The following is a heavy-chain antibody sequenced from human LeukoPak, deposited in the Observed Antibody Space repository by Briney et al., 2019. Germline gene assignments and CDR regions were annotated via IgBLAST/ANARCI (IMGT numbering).Heavy chain of an antibody. J-gene: IGHJ3*02. V-gene: IGHV3-48*04. D-gene: IGHD2-21*02. CDR1: GFIFSTYN. Sequence: PGGSLRLSCATSGFIFSTYNMNWVRQAPGKGLEWVSYISLSSTAIYYADSVKGRFTISRDNAKNSLYLQMNSLRAEDTAVYYCARDAYCGGDCYLHDAFDIWGQGTMVTVSS. CDR3: ARDAYCGGDCYLHDAFDI. CDR2: ISLSSTAI.